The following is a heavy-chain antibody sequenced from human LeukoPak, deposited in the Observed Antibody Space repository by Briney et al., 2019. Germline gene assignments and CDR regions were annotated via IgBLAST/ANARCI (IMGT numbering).Heavy chain of an antibody. Sequence: ASVKVSCKASGYTFTGYYMHWVRQAPGQGLEWMGWINPNSGGTNYAQKFQGRVTMTRDTSISTAYMELSRLRSDDTAVYYCARGHVLRFLEWLDALGYFDYWGQGTLVTVSS. CDR2: INPNSGGT. J-gene: IGHJ4*02. D-gene: IGHD3-3*01. CDR3: ARGHVLRFLEWLDALGYFDY. V-gene: IGHV1-2*02. CDR1: GYTFTGYY.